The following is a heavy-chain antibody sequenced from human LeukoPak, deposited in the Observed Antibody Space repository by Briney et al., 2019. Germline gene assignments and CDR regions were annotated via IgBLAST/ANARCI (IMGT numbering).Heavy chain of an antibody. V-gene: IGHV1-69*01. CDR1: GGTFSSYA. D-gene: IGHD1-7*01. CDR3: AREREWEVELRRVFDY. J-gene: IGHJ4*02. Sequence: SVKVSCKASGGTFSSYAISWVRQAPGQGLEWMGGIIPIFGTANYAQKFQGRVTITADESTGTAYMELSSLRSEDTAVYYCAREREWEVELRRVFDYWGQGTLVTVSS. CDR2: IIPIFGTA.